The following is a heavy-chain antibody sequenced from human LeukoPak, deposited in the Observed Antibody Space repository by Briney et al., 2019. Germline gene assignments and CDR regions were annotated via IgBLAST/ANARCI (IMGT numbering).Heavy chain of an antibody. V-gene: IGHV4-4*07. Sequence: SETLSLTCTVTGGSIISYYCTWSRQPAAKGLEWIVRIYTTGSTNYNHSLHSRVPPSVDTSKNQFSVKLSSVTAADTAVYYCARQIAVAGKAVCHHWGQGTLVSVSS. CDR1: GGSIISYY. CDR3: ARQIAVAGKAVCHH. J-gene: IGHJ5*02. CDR2: IYTTGST. D-gene: IGHD6-19*01.